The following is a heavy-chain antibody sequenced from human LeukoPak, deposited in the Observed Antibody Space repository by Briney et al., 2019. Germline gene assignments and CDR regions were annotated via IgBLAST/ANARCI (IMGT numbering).Heavy chain of an antibody. D-gene: IGHD1-26*01. CDR1: GYTFIGYY. J-gene: IGHJ6*02. CDR2: MNPNSGNT. V-gene: IGHV1-8*02. Sequence: GASVKVSCKASGYTFIGYYMHWVRQAPGQGLEWMGWMNPNSGNTGYAQKFQGRVTMTRNTSISTAYMELSSLRSEDTAVYYCARPVGATHYGMDVWGQGTTVTVSS. CDR3: ARPVGATHYGMDV.